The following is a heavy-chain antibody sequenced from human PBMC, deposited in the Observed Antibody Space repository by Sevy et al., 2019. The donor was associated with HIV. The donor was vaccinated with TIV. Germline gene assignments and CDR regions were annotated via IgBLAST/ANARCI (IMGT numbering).Heavy chain of an antibody. D-gene: IGHD3-10*01. J-gene: IGHJ5*02. V-gene: IGHV1-69*13. CDR2: IIPIFGTA. CDR1: GGTFSSYA. Sequence: ASVKVSCKASGGTFSSYAISWVRQAPGQGLEWMGGIIPIFGTANYAQKFQGRVTITADESTRTAYMELSSLRSEDTAVDYCARVPLWFGELSGWFDPWGQGTLVTVSS. CDR3: ARVPLWFGELSGWFDP.